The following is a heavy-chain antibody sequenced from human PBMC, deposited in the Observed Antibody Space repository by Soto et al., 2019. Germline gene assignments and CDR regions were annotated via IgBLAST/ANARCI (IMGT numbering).Heavy chain of an antibody. D-gene: IGHD2-21*02. V-gene: IGHV3-48*02. J-gene: IGHJ3*02. CDR2: ISSSSSTI. CDR3: ASLNGGNSRAFDI. CDR1: GFTFSSYS. Sequence: GGSLRLSCAASGFTFSSYSMNWVRQAPGKGLEWVSYISSSSSTIYYTDSVKGRFTISRDNAKNSLYLQMNSLRDEDTAVYYCASLNGGNSRAFDIWGQGTMVTVSS.